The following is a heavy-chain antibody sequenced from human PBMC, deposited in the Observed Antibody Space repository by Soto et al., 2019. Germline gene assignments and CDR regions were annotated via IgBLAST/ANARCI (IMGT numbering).Heavy chain of an antibody. CDR3: TTEGLSIDTAMVMAGVYGMDV. D-gene: IGHD5-18*01. V-gene: IGHV3-15*07. CDR1: GFTFSNAW. J-gene: IGHJ6*02. Sequence: GGSLRLSCAASGFTFSNAWMNWVRQAPGKGLEWVGRIKSKTDGGTTDYAAPVKGRFTISRDDSKNTLYLQMNSLKNEDTAVYYCTTEGLSIDTAMVMAGVYGMDVWGQGTTVTVSS. CDR2: IKSKTDGGTT.